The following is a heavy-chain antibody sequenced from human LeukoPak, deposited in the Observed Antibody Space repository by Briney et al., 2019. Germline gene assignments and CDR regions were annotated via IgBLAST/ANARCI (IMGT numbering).Heavy chain of an antibody. J-gene: IGHJ4*02. CDR1: GFTFDDYA. D-gene: IGHD3-10*01. Sequence: GRSLRLSCAASGFTFDDYAMHWVRQAPGKGLEWVSGISWNSGSIGYADSVKGRFTISRDNAKNSLYLQMNSLRAEDTAVYYCAKDRVVRGVMGRDDYWGQGTLVTVSS. CDR2: ISWNSGSI. V-gene: IGHV3-9*01. CDR3: AKDRVVRGVMGRDDY.